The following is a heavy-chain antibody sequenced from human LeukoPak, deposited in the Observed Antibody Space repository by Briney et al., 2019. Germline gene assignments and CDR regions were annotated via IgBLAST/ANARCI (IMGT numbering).Heavy chain of an antibody. Sequence: TSESLSLTCTVSGGSVSSGSYYWSWIRRPPGKGLEWIGYIYDSGSTNYNPSLKSRVTISVDTSKNQFSLKLSSVTAADTAVYYCARDKVAVGKYYYYGMDVWGKGTTVTVSS. CDR2: IYDSGST. V-gene: IGHV4-61*01. CDR3: ARDKVAVGKYYYYGMDV. D-gene: IGHD6-19*01. CDR1: GGSVSSGSYY. J-gene: IGHJ6*04.